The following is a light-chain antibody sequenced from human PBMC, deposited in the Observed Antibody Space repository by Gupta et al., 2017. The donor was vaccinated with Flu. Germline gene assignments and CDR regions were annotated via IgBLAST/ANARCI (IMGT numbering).Light chain of an antibody. CDR1: SSNIGSNT. CDR3: DAWDDSRSGRV. V-gene: IGLV1-44*01. Sequence: QSVLTQPPSASGPPGQRVTISCSGSSSNIGSNTVNWYQQLPGTAPKLLIYSNNPRPSGVPDRFSASKSGTSASLAISGLQAEDEADDYCDAWDDSRSGRVFGGGTKLTVL. J-gene: IGLJ3*02. CDR2: SNN.